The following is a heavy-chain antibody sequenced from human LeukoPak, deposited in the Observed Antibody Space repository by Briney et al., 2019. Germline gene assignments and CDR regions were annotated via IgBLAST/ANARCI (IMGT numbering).Heavy chain of an antibody. J-gene: IGHJ3*02. Sequence: ASVKVSCKASGYTFTSYYMHWVRQAPGQGLEWMGIINPSGGSTSYAQKFQGRVTMTRDTSTSTVYMELSSLRSEDTAVYYCARVVVVPAAKGDLDAFDIWGQGTMVTVSS. CDR1: GYTFTSYY. CDR2: INPSGGST. V-gene: IGHV1-46*01. CDR3: ARVVVVPAAKGDLDAFDI. D-gene: IGHD2-2*01.